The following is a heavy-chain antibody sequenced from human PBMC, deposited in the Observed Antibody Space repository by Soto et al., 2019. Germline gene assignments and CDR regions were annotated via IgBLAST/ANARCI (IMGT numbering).Heavy chain of an antibody. Sequence: GGSLRLSCAASGFTFSSYAMSWVRQAPGKGLEWVSAISGSGGSTYYADSVKGRFTISRDNSKNTLYLQMNSLRAEDTAVYYCAKDQDDYIWGSYRYGSPYYYMDVWGKGTTVTVSS. CDR2: ISGSGGST. J-gene: IGHJ6*03. CDR3: AKDQDDYIWGSYRYGSPYYYMDV. V-gene: IGHV3-23*01. D-gene: IGHD3-16*02. CDR1: GFTFSSYA.